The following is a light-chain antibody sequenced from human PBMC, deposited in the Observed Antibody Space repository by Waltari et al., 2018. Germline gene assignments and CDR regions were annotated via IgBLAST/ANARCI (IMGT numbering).Light chain of an antibody. CDR1: SSNIGGGNE. J-gene: IGLJ1*01. V-gene: IGLV1-40*01. Sequence: QSVLTQPPSVSGAPGQRVTISCTGSSSNIGGGNEVHRYQQLPGTAPKPLIYSNFNRPSGVPDRFSGSKSGTSAFLAISGLQAEDEADYYCQSYDSSLRDVFGTGTKVTVL. CDR3: QSYDSSLRDV. CDR2: SNF.